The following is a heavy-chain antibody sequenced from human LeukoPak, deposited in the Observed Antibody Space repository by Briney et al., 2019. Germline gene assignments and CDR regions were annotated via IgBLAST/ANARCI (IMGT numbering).Heavy chain of an antibody. J-gene: IGHJ4*02. CDR1: GFTFSSYW. V-gene: IGHV3-23*01. CDR3: AKEYSSSSLLYCFDY. D-gene: IGHD6-6*01. CDR2: ISGSGGST. Sequence: AGGSLRLSCAASGFTFSSYWMSWVRQAPGKGLEWVSSISGSGGSTYYADSVKGRFTISRDNSKNTLYLQMNSLRAEDTAVYYCAKEYSSSSLLYCFDYWGQGTLVTVSS.